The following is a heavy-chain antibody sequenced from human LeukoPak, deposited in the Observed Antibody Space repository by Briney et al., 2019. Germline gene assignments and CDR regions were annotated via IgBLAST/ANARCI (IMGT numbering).Heavy chain of an antibody. D-gene: IGHD3-10*01. Sequence: SETLSLTCTVSGGSISSGYYWGWIRQSPGKGLEWIGSIYHSGSTSYNPSLKSRVTISVDTSKNQFSLKLSSVTAADTAVYYCARYGSGSYYQPVDYWGQGTLVTVSS. CDR2: IYHSGST. V-gene: IGHV4-38-2*02. CDR1: GGSISSGYY. CDR3: ARYGSGSYYQPVDY. J-gene: IGHJ4*02.